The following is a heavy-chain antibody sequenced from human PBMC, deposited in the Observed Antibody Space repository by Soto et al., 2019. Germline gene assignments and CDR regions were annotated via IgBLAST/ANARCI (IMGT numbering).Heavy chain of an antibody. D-gene: IGHD2-2*01. Sequence: QVQLVESGGGVVQPGRSLRLSCAASGFTFSSYGMHWVRQAPGKGLEWVAVISYDGSNKYYADSVKGRFTISRDNSKNTLYLQMNSLRAEDTAVYYCAKDLTDIVLVPAAMSHYYGMDVWGQGTTVTVSS. V-gene: IGHV3-30*18. CDR3: AKDLTDIVLVPAAMSHYYGMDV. CDR1: GFTFSSYG. CDR2: ISYDGSNK. J-gene: IGHJ6*02.